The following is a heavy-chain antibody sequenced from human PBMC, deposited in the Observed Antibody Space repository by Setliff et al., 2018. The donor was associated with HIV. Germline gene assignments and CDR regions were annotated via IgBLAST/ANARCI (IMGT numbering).Heavy chain of an antibody. CDR3: AREHCSGGSCNGFDI. J-gene: IGHJ3*02. V-gene: IGHV4-4*09. Sequence: SETLSLTCTVSGGSISTSYWNWIRQPPGKGLEWIAYIYISGTTNYNPSLKSRVTISLDTSRNQFSLKLGSVTAADTAMYYCAREHCSGGSCNGFDIWGQVTMVTVSS. CDR1: GGSISTSY. CDR2: IYISGTT. D-gene: IGHD2-15*01.